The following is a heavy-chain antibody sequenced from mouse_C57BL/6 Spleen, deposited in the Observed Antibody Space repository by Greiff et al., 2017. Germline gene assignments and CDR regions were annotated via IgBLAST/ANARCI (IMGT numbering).Heavy chain of an antibody. CDR2: INPSNGGT. CDR1: GYTFTSYW. D-gene: IGHD1-1*01. CDR3: ARGCNYYGSSWYFDV. J-gene: IGHJ1*03. Sequence: QVQLQQPGTELVKPGASVKLSCKASGYTFTSYWMHWVKQRPGQGLEWIGNINPSNGGTNYNEKFKSKATLTVDKYSSTAYMQLSSLTSEDSAVYECARGCNYYGSSWYFDVWGTGTTVTVSS. V-gene: IGHV1-53*01.